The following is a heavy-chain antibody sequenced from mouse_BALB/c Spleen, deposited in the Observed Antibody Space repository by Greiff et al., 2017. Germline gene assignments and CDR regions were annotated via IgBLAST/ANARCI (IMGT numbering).Heavy chain of an antibody. CDR2: ISYSGST. D-gene: IGHD2-4*01. Sequence: EVMLVESGPSLVKPSQTLSLTCSVTGDSITSGYWNWIRKFPGNKLEYMGYISYSGSTYYNPSLKSRISITRDTSKNQYYLQLNSVTTEDTATYYCARSHDYDGYAMDYWGQGTSVTVSS. CDR3: ARSHDYDGYAMDY. J-gene: IGHJ4*01. V-gene: IGHV3-8*02. CDR1: GDSITSGY.